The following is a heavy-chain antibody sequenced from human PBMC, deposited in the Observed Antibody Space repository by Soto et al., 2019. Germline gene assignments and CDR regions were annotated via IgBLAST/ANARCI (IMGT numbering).Heavy chain of an antibody. J-gene: IGHJ4*02. CDR3: ARVPSSSWYDEFDY. Sequence: SSETLSLTCTVSGGSVSSESHYWSWIRQTPGKGLEWIGYIYYTGSTNYNPSLKGRVTVSVDTSRDQLSLKLSSVTAADTAVYYCARVPSSSWYDEFDYWGQGTLVTVSS. CDR2: IYYTGST. D-gene: IGHD6-13*01. V-gene: IGHV4-61*01. CDR1: GGSVSSESHY.